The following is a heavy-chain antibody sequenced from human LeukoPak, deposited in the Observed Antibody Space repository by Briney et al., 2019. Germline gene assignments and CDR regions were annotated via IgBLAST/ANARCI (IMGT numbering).Heavy chain of an antibody. CDR3: AGASETYYYYYYMDV. J-gene: IGHJ6*03. CDR1: GGSISSSSYY. V-gene: IGHV4-39*07. Sequence: SETLSLTCTVSGGSISSSSYYWGWIRQPPGKGLEWIGSIYYSGSTYYNPSLKSRVTISVDTSKNQFSLKLSSVTAADTAVYYCAGASETYYYYYYMDVWGKGTTVTVSS. CDR2: IYYSGST.